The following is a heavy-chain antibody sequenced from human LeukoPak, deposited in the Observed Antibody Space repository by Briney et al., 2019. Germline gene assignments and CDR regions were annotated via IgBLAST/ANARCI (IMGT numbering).Heavy chain of an antibody. Sequence: SETLSLTCTVSGGSISSSSYYWGWIRQPPGKGLEWIGSIYYSGSTYYNPSLKSRVTISVDTSKNQFSLKLSSVTAADTAVYYCASYTYYYDSSGLSRWFDPWGQGTLVTVSS. CDR2: IYYSGST. CDR1: GGSISSSSYY. J-gene: IGHJ5*02. CDR3: ASYTYYYDSSGLSRWFDP. D-gene: IGHD3-22*01. V-gene: IGHV4-39*07.